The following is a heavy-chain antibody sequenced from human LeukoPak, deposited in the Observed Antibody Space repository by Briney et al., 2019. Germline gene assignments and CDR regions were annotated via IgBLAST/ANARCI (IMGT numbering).Heavy chain of an antibody. CDR2: IYYSGST. CDR3: ARYFDWLPFDY. Sequence: SETLSLTCTVSGDSISSSSYYWGWIRQPPGKGLEWIGSIYYSGSTYYNPSLKSRVTISVDTSKNQFSLKLSSVTAADTAVYYCARYFDWLPFDYWGQGTLVTVSS. CDR1: GDSISSSSYY. J-gene: IGHJ4*02. D-gene: IGHD3-9*01. V-gene: IGHV4-39*07.